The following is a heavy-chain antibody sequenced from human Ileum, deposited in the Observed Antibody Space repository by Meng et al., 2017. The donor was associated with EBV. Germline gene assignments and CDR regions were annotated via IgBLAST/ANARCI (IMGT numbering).Heavy chain of an antibody. CDR2: ISAYNGNT. D-gene: IGHD1-14*01. J-gene: IGHJ5*02. V-gene: IGHV1-18*01. CDR3: ARGLPGGTKGTWLDL. CDR1: GYIFNNYG. Sequence: QVRLGQVGAEVRKPGASVRDSCKASGYIFNNYGVSWVRQAPGQGPEWMGWISAYNGNTNYAQKFQGRFTMTTDTSTSTAYMELRSLRSDDTAVYYCARGLPGGTKGTWLDLWGQGTLVTVSS.